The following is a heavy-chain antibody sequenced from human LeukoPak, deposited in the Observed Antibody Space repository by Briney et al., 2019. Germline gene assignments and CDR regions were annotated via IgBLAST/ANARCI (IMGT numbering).Heavy chain of an antibody. CDR3: ARLVQLVYAINS. D-gene: IGHD2-8*01. Sequence: GGSLRLSCAASGFTFSDHYMSWIRQTPGKGLEGVSYISGSGYTIYSADSVKGRFTISRDNAKNSLYLQMDSLRVDDTAVYYCARLVQLVYAINSWGQGTLVTVSS. V-gene: IGHV3-11*04. CDR1: GFTFSDHY. J-gene: IGHJ4*02. CDR2: ISGSGYTI.